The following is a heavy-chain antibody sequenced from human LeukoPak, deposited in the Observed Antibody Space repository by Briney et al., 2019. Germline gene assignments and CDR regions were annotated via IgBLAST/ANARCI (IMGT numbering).Heavy chain of an antibody. D-gene: IGHD4-17*01. V-gene: IGHV1-24*01. CDR3: ATHRTTVITGLVY. J-gene: IGHJ4*02. CDR1: GYTLTDLS. CDR2: LDPADGET. Sequence: ASVKVSCKVSGYTLTDLSTHWVRQPPGKGLEWMEGLDPADGETIYAQKFQGRVTMTEDTSTDTAYMELNSLRSEDTAVYYCATHRTTVITGLVYWGQGTLVSVSS.